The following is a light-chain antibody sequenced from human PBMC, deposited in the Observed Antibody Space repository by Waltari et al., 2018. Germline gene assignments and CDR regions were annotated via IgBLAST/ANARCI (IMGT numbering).Light chain of an antibody. CDR1: TSAVGGYNY. CDR2: DVS. CDR3: SSYTSSSTVV. J-gene: IGLJ2*01. V-gene: IGLV2-14*01. Sequence: QSALTQPASLSGSPGQSITISCPGTTSAVGGYNYVSWYQQHPGKAPKLMIYDVSKRPSGVSNRFSGSKSGNTASLTISGLQAEDEADYYCSSYTSSSTVVFGGGTKLTVL.